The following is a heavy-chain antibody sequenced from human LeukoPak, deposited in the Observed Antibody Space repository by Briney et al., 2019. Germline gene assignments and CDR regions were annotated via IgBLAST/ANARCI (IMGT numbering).Heavy chain of an antibody. CDR3: AKLVAAAGRGY. J-gene: IGHJ4*02. Sequence: GGSLGLSCAASGFTFSSYGMSWVRQAPGKGLEWVSAISGSGGSTYYADSVKGRFTISRDNSKNTLYLQMNSLRAEDTAVYYCAKLVAAAGRGYWGQGTLVTVSS. CDR1: GFTFSSYG. V-gene: IGHV3-23*01. CDR2: ISGSGGST. D-gene: IGHD6-13*01.